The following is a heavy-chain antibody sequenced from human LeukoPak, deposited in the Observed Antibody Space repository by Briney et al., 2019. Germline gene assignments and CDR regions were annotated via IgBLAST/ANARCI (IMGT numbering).Heavy chain of an antibody. V-gene: IGHV3-23*01. D-gene: IGHD3-10*01. CDR1: GFTFSSYA. CDR3: AKGRGINHYQWYVP. Sequence: GGSLRLSCAASGFTFSSYAMIWVRQAPGKGLEWVSGISGSGDSKYYADSVKGRFTISRDNSKKTLYLEVNSLRAEDTAFYSCAKGRGINHYQWYVPWGQGTLVTVSS. CDR2: ISGSGDSK. J-gene: IGHJ5*02.